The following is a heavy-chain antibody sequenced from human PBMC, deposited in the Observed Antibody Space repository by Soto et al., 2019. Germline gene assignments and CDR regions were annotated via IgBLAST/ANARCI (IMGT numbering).Heavy chain of an antibody. CDR1: GFTFSSYG. V-gene: IGHV3-30*18. D-gene: IGHD5-12*01. J-gene: IGHJ4*02. CDR3: AKDWVYSGYDYIFDY. Sequence: QVQLVESGGGMVQPGRSLRLSCAASGFTFSSYGMHWVRQAPGKGLEWVAVISYDGSNKYYADSVKGRFTISRDNSKNTLYLQMNSLRAEDTAVYYCAKDWVYSGYDYIFDYWGQGTLVTVSS. CDR2: ISYDGSNK.